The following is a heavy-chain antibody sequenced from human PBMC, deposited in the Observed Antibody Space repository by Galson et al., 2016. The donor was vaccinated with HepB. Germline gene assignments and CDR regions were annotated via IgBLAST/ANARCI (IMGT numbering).Heavy chain of an antibody. V-gene: IGHV1-69*13. J-gene: IGHJ4*02. Sequence: SVKVSCKASGGTFSNYGFTWVRQAPGQGLEWMGGIIPIFGPANYAQEFQGRITIIPDESTTTVYMELSSLRPEDTAVYYCATDILNGYHAFHIWGQGTLVTVSS. CDR1: GGTFSNYG. CDR3: ATDILNGYHAFHI. D-gene: IGHD3-9*01. CDR2: IIPIFGPA.